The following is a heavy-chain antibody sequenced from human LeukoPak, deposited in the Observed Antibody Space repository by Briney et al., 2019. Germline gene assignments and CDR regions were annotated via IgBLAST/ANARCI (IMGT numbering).Heavy chain of an antibody. D-gene: IGHD4-23*01. CDR1: GFTSSSYS. CDR2: IPHDGSNK. Sequence: GGSLRLSCAPSGFTSSSYSVHWVRHAAGKGLGWVAVIPHDGSNKYYADSVKGRFTISRDNSKNTLYLQMNSLRAEETAVYYCARDGGGNTGGAEYFQHWGQGTLVTVSS. J-gene: IGHJ1*01. CDR3: ARDGGGNTGGAEYFQH. V-gene: IGHV3-30*04.